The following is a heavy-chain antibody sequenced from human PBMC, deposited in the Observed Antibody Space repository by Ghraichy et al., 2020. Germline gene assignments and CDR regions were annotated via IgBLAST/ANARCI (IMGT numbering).Heavy chain of an antibody. Sequence: SETLSLTCTVSGASISSRSYCWVWIRRPPGKGLEWLGSIYYSGSTYYNPSLKSRVTISVDTSKNQFSLKLRSVTAADTAAYYCTASLGGQLRLMDVWGQGTTVTVSS. CDR3: TASLGGQLRLMDV. D-gene: IGHD1-1*01. V-gene: IGHV4-39*01. CDR2: IYYSGST. CDR1: GASISSRSYC. J-gene: IGHJ6*02.